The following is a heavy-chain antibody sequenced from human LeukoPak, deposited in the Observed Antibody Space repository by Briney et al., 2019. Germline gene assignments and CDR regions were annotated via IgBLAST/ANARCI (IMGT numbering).Heavy chain of an antibody. V-gene: IGHV4-38-2*02. D-gene: IGHD2-15*01. CDR2: IYHSGST. Sequence: ASETLSLTCTVSGYSMSSGYYWGWIRQPPGKGQEWIGSIYHSGSTYYNPSLKSRVTISVDTSKNQYSLKLSSVTAADTAVYYCARSEVGGYFDYWGQGTLVTVSS. J-gene: IGHJ4*02. CDR1: GYSMSSGYY. CDR3: ARSEVGGYFDY.